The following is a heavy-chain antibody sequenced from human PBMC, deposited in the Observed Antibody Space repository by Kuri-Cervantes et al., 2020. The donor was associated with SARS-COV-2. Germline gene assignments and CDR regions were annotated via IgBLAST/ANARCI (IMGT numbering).Heavy chain of an antibody. Sequence: SETLSLTCTISGGSISRGDYFWSWIRQPPGKGLEWIGYIYYSGRTYYNPSLRSRIAMSVDTSSNQFSLKLSSVTAADTAVYYCAKLPVRYQLLYGYYYYMDVWGKGTTVTVSS. V-gene: IGHV4-30-4*08. J-gene: IGHJ6*03. CDR3: AKLPVRYQLLYGYYYYMDV. D-gene: IGHD2-2*02. CDR1: GGSISRGDYF. CDR2: IYYSGRT.